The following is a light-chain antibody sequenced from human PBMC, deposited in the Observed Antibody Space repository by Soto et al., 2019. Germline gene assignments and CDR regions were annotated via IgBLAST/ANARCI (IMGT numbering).Light chain of an antibody. CDR1: QDIVNF. J-gene: IGKJ4*01. V-gene: IGKV1-27*01. CDR3: QQRSNWRLT. Sequence: ILMTQSPSSLSAFVGDRVTITCRASQDIVNFLAWYQQKPGKVPKLLIYAASTLQSGVPSRFSGSGSGTDFTLTISSLQPEDVATYYCQQRSNWRLTFGGGTKVDIK. CDR2: AAS.